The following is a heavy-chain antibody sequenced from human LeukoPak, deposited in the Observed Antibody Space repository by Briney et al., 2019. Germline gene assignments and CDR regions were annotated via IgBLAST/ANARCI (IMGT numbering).Heavy chain of an antibody. CDR2: ISYDGSNK. J-gene: IGHJ4*02. Sequence: GGSLRLSCAASGFTFSSYAMHWVRQAPGKGLEWVAVISYDGSNKYYADSVKGRFTISRDNSKNTLYLQMNSLRAEDTAVYYCARDRSRTIFGVVNLNFDYWGQGTLVTVSS. CDR3: ARDRSRTIFGVVNLNFDY. D-gene: IGHD3-3*01. CDR1: GFTFSSYA. V-gene: IGHV3-30-3*01.